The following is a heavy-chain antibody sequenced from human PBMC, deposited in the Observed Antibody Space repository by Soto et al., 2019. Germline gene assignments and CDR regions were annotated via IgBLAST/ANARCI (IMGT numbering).Heavy chain of an antibody. CDR2: ISGSGGST. CDR3: AKNGQWLSWGDAFDI. CDR1: GFTFSSHA. Sequence: GGSLRLSCAASGFTFSSHAMSWVRQAPGKGLEWVSAISGSGGSTYYADSVKGRFTISRDNSKNTLYLQMNSLRAEDTAVYYCAKNGQWLSWGDAFDIWGQGTMVTVSS. V-gene: IGHV3-23*01. J-gene: IGHJ3*02. D-gene: IGHD6-19*01.